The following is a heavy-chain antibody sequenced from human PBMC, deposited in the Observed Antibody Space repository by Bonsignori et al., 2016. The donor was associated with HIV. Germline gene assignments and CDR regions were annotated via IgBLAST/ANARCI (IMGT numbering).Heavy chain of an antibody. CDR3: ARGQEWLRYSFDY. D-gene: IGHD5-12*01. V-gene: IGHV4-34*01. Sequence: PGKGLEWIGEINHSGSTNYNPSLKSRVTISVDTSKNQFSLKLSSVTAADTAVYYCARGQEWLRYSFDYWGQGTLVTVSS. CDR2: INHSGST. J-gene: IGHJ4*02.